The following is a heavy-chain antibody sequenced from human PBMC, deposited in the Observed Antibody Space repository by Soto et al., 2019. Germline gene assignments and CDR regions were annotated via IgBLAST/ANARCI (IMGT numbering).Heavy chain of an antibody. Sequence: ASVKVSCKASGYTFTSYDINWVRQATGQGLEWMGWMNPNSGNTGYAQKFQGRVTMTRNTSISTAYMELSSLRSEDTAVYYCAAMTTVVTGDAFDIWGQGTMVTVSS. V-gene: IGHV1-8*01. CDR2: MNPNSGNT. D-gene: IGHD4-17*01. J-gene: IGHJ3*02. CDR3: AAMTTVVTGDAFDI. CDR1: GYTFTSYD.